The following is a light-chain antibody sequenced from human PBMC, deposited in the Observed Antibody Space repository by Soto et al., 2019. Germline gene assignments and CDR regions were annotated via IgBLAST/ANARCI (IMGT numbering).Light chain of an antibody. CDR1: SSDVGGYNY. Sequence: QSALTQPASVSGSPGQSITISCTGTSSDVGGYNYVSWYQQHPGKAPKLMIYDVSNRPSGVSNRFSGSKSANTASLTISGLQAEDEADYYCSSYTSSSPAFGGGTKLTVL. V-gene: IGLV2-14*01. CDR3: SSYTSSSPA. J-gene: IGLJ2*01. CDR2: DVS.